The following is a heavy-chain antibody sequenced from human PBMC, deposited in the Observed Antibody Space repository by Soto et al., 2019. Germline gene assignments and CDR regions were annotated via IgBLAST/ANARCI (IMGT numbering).Heavy chain of an antibody. V-gene: IGHV1-69*02. CDR1: GGTFSSYT. D-gene: IGHD2-2*02. CDR3: AMATCSSTSCYRDY. CDR2: IIPILGIA. Sequence: QVQLVQSGAEVKKPGSSVKVSCKASGGTFSSYTISWVRQAPGQGLEWMGRIIPILGIANYAQKLQGRVKITEDKSTSPALMELSSLRSEDKAVNYFAMATCSSTSCYRDYWGQGTLVTVSS. J-gene: IGHJ4*02.